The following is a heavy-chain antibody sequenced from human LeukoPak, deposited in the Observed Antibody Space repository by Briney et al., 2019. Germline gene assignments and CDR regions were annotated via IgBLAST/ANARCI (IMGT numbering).Heavy chain of an antibody. Sequence: GASVNVSCKASGYRFTAHYIHWVRQAPGQGLEWMGWINPNSGDTNYAQKFQGRVTMTRDTSISTAYMELGRLKSNDTAAYYCATLNSGGYPWYFNLWGRGTLATVSS. CDR2: INPNSGDT. J-gene: IGHJ2*01. D-gene: IGHD3-22*01. V-gene: IGHV1-2*02. CDR1: GYRFTAHY. CDR3: ATLNSGGYPWYFNL.